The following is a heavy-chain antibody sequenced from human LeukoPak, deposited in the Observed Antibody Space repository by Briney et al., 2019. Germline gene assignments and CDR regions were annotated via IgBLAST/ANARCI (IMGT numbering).Heavy chain of an antibody. CDR3: ASTYGDSTLSPFDY. J-gene: IGHJ4*02. Sequence: GASVKVSCKASGYTFTGYYMHWVRQAPGQGLEWMGWINPNSGGTNYAQKFQGRVTMTRDTSISTAYMELSRLRSDDTAVYYCASTYGDSTLSPFDYWGQGTLVTVSS. CDR1: GYTFTGYY. V-gene: IGHV1-2*02. CDR2: INPNSGGT. D-gene: IGHD4-17*01.